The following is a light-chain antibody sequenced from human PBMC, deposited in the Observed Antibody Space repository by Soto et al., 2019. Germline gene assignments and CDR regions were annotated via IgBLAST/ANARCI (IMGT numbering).Light chain of an antibody. CDR1: SSDVGGYNH. CDR3: SSYTSSSTYV. J-gene: IGLJ1*01. CDR2: DVS. Sequence: LTQPASVSGSPGQSITISCTGTSSDVGGYNHVSWYQHHPGKAPKVIIYDVSNRPSGVSNRFSGSKSGNTASLTFSGLQAEDEADYYCSSYTSSSTYVFGTGTKVTVL. V-gene: IGLV2-14*03.